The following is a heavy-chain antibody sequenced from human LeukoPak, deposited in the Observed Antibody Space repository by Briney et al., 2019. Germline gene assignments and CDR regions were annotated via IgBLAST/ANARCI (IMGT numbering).Heavy chain of an antibody. Sequence: GASVKVSCKASGHTFSRSYMHWVRQAPGQGLEWMGVINPSGTWTSYAQKFRGRITMTRDMSTSTDYMELRSLGFEDTAVYYCAKDNSVGDIAWWFGPWGQGTLVTVSS. D-gene: IGHD1-26*01. CDR3: AKDNSVGDIAWWFGP. CDR1: GHTFSRSY. J-gene: IGHJ5*02. CDR2: INPSGTWT. V-gene: IGHV1-46*01.